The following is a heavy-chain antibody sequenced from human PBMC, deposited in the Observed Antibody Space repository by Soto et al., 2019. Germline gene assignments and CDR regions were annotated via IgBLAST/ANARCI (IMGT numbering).Heavy chain of an antibody. CDR1: GGSISSGDYY. D-gene: IGHD2-21*01. Sequence: QVQLQESGPGLVKPSQTLSLTCTVSGGSISSGDYYWSWIRQPPGKGLEWIGYIYYSGSTYYNPSLKSRVTISVDTSKNQFSLKLSSVTAADTAVYYCARERDIVVVSRNAFDIWGQGTMVTVSS. CDR3: ARERDIVVVSRNAFDI. CDR2: IYYSGST. J-gene: IGHJ3*02. V-gene: IGHV4-30-4*01.